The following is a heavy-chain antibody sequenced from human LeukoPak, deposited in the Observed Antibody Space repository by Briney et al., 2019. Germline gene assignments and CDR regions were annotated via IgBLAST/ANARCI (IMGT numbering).Heavy chain of an antibody. CDR2: MNPNSGNT. J-gene: IGHJ6*03. D-gene: IGHD3-10*01. CDR1: GYTFTSYD. Sequence: ASVKVSCKAPGYTFTSYDINWVRQATGQGLEWMGWMNPNSGNTGYAQKFQGRVTMTRNTSISTAYMELSSLRSEDTAVYYCARAATMVQGVIITTLRYYYMDVWGKGTTVTVSS. CDR3: ARAATMVQGVIITTLRYYYMDV. V-gene: IGHV1-8*01.